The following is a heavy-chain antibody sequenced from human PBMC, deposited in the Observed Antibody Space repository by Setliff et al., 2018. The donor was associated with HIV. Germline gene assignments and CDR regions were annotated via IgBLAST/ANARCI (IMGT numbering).Heavy chain of an antibody. V-gene: IGHV1-2*02. CDR3: ARVPYRSAWFSGGHDAFDI. CDR1: GYIFTGYY. J-gene: IGHJ3*02. D-gene: IGHD6-19*01. CDR2: INLNSGDT. Sequence: ASVKVSCKASGYIFTGYYMHWVRQAPGQGLEWMGCINLNSGDTNYAQKFQDRVTVTRNTSTNTSYVEVRRLRSDDTAVYFCARVPYRSAWFSGGHDAFDIWGQGTMVTVSS.